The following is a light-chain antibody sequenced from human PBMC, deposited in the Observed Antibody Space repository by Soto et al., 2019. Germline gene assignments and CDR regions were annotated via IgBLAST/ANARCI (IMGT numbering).Light chain of an antibody. Sequence: DIQMTQSPSSLSASVGDRVTITCQASQGISNYLAWYQQKPGKVPKLLIYAASTLQSGVPSRFSGSGSGTDFTLTISSLQPEDVATYYCQKYNGLGFGPGTKVDIK. CDR2: AAS. V-gene: IGKV1-27*01. CDR1: QGISNY. CDR3: QKYNGLG. J-gene: IGKJ3*01.